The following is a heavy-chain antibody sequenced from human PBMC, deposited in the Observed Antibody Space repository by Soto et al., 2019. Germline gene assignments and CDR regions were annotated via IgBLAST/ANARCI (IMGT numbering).Heavy chain of an antibody. D-gene: IGHD3-22*01. V-gene: IGHV3-21*01. CDR2: ISSSSSYI. Sequence: ISSSSSYIYYADSVKGRFTISRDNAKNSLYLQMNSLRAEHTAVYYCARGIRDYYDSSGYPLYYYYYYGMDVWGQGTTVTVSS. CDR3: ARGIRDYYDSSGYPLYYYYYYGMDV. J-gene: IGHJ6*02.